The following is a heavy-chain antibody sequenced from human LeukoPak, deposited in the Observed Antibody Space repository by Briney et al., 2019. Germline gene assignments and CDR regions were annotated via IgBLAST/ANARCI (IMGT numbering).Heavy chain of an antibody. Sequence: PGGSLRLSCAASGFTFSSFDMHWVRQPTGQGLEWVSTIGTASDTYYPGSVEGRFTLSRDNAKNSLYLQMNSLTAGDTAVYYCAKGAARGKYYYMDVWGKGTTVTVSS. CDR3: AKGAARGKYYYMDV. CDR2: IGTASDT. D-gene: IGHD1-1*01. CDR1: GFTFSSFD. V-gene: IGHV3-13*01. J-gene: IGHJ6*03.